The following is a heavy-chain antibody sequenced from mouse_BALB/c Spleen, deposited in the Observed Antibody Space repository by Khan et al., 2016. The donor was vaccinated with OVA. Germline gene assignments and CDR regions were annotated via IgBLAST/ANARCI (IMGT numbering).Heavy chain of an antibody. CDR3: ARGNYYGYYFDY. J-gene: IGHJ2*01. D-gene: IGHD1-1*01. V-gene: IGHV3-2*02. CDR1: GYSITSGYA. Sequence: QLQESGPGLVKPSQSLSLTCTVTGYSITSGYAWNWIRQFPGNKLGWMGYISYSGGTSYNPSLKSRISITRDTSKNQFFLQLNSVTTEDTATYYCARGNYYGYYFDYWGQGTTLTVSS. CDR2: ISYSGGT.